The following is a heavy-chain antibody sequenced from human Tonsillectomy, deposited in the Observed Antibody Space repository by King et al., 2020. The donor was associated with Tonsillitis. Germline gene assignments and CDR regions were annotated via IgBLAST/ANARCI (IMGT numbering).Heavy chain of an antibody. Sequence: VQLQESGPGLVKPSETLSLTCTVSGGSVSSGSYYWSWIRQPPGKGLEWVGYIYYSGNTHYNPSLKSRVTISVDTSKNQFSLKLSSVTAADTAVYYCARDVRGVTYFDYWGQGTLVTVSS. CDR2: IYYSGNT. CDR3: ARDVRGVTYFDY. CDR1: GGSVSSGSYY. V-gene: IGHV4-61*01. D-gene: IGHD3-10*01. J-gene: IGHJ4*02.